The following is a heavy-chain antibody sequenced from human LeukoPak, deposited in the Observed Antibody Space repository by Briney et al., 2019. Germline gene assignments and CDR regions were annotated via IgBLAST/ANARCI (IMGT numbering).Heavy chain of an antibody. J-gene: IGHJ2*01. CDR3: ARVAGTPGWYFDL. Sequence: PSQTLSLTCTVSGGSISSGGYYWSWIRQPPGKGLEWIGYIYHSGSTYYNPSLKSRVTISVDTSKNQFSLKLSSVTAADTAVYYCARVAGTPGWYFDLWGRGTLVTVSS. D-gene: IGHD1-1*01. CDR1: GGSISSGGYY. CDR2: IYHSGST. V-gene: IGHV4-30-2*01.